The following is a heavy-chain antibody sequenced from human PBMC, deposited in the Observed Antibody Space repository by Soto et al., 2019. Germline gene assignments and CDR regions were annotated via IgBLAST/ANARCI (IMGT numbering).Heavy chain of an antibody. CDR3: ARGLFTMVRGVIIKRGWFDP. CDR2: INHNGST. D-gene: IGHD3-10*01. CDR1: GGSFSGYY. J-gene: IGHJ5*02. Sequence: QVQLQQWGAGLLKPSETLSLTCAVYGGSFSGYYWSWIRQPPGKGLEWIGEINHNGSTNYTPSLKSRVTISVDTSKNQFSLKLTSVTAADTAVYYCARGLFTMVRGVIIKRGWFDPWGQGTLVTVSS. V-gene: IGHV4-34*01.